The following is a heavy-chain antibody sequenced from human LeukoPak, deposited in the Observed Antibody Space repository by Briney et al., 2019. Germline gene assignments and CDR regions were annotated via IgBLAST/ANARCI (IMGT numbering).Heavy chain of an antibody. Sequence: QPGRSLRLSCAASGFAFSSYTMHWVRQAPGKGLDWVALISYDEDNKFYTDSVKGRFTISRDNSKNTLYLQMNSLRAEDTALYYCAKDKHEVVPAADEYWGQGTLVTVSS. D-gene: IGHD2-2*01. J-gene: IGHJ4*02. CDR2: ISYDEDNK. CDR3: AKDKHEVVPAADEY. V-gene: IGHV3-30-3*01. CDR1: GFAFSSYT.